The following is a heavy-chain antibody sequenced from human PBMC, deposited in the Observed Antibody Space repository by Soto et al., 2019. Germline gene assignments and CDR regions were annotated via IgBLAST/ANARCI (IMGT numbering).Heavy chain of an antibody. V-gene: IGHV4-59*01. J-gene: IGHJ5*02. Sequence: QVQLQESGPGLVKPSETLSLTCTVSGGSISSYYWSWIRQPPGKGLEWIGYIYYSGTTNYNPSLKSRVTISVDTYKNQFSLKLSSVTAADTAGYYCARYSGRYSYNWVDPWGQGTLVTVSS. CDR2: IYYSGTT. D-gene: IGHD1-26*01. CDR3: ARYSGRYSYNWVDP. CDR1: GGSISSYY.